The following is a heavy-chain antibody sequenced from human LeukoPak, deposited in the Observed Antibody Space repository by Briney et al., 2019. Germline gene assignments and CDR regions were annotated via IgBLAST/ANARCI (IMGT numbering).Heavy chain of an antibody. V-gene: IGHV1-18*01. CDR2: ISAYNGNT. CDR1: GYTFTSYG. D-gene: IGHD3-22*01. CDR3: ASAEGYYYDSSGYLDY. Sequence: GASVKVPCKASGYTFTSYGISWVRQAPGHGLEWMGWISAYNGNTNYAQKLQGRVTMTTDTSTSTAYMELRSLRSDDTAVYYCASAEGYYYDSSGYLDYWGQGTLVTVSS. J-gene: IGHJ4*02.